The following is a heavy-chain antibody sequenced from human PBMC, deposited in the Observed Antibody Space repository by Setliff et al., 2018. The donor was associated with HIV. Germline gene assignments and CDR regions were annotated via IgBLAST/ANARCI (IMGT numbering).Heavy chain of an antibody. V-gene: IGHV4-38-2*01. J-gene: IGHJ6*03. CDR1: GYSLSSDYY. Sequence: PSETLSLTCAVSGYSLSSDYYWGWIRQPPGKGPEWIGSLYYRGTTYYNPSLKSRVTISTGTSNNQFSLTLSSVTAADTAAYYCARGVLITKRVTQTGGYYYYTDVWGKGTTVTVSS. CDR2: LYYRGTT. CDR3: ARGVLITKRVTQTGGYYYYTDV. D-gene: IGHD2-21*02.